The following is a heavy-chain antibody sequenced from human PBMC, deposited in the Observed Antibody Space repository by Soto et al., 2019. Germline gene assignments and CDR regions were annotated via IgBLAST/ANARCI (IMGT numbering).Heavy chain of an antibody. J-gene: IGHJ6*02. CDR1: GFTFSSYA. CDR3: AKNDDIRTCPPYGMDV. V-gene: IGHV3-23*01. D-gene: IGHD3-9*01. Sequence: EVQLLESGGGLVQPGGSLRLSCAASGFTFSSYAMSWVRQAPGKGLEWVSAISGSGGRTYYADSVKGRFTISRENSKNTLYLQMNSRRAEDTAVYYCAKNDDIRTCPPYGMDVWGQGTTVTVSS. CDR2: ISGSGGRT.